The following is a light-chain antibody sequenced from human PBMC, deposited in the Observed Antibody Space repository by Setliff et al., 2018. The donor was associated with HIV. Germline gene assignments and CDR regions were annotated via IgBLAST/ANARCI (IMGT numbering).Light chain of an antibody. CDR3: AAWDDSLNGYV. CDR2: SNY. CDR1: SSNIGSNT. J-gene: IGLJ1*01. V-gene: IGLV1-44*01. Sequence: QSALTQPPSASGTPGQRVTISCSGSSSNIGSNTVNWYQQLPGTAPKLLIYSNYQRPSGVPDRFSGSKSGTSASLAISGLQSEDEADYYCAAWDDSLNGYVFGTGTQLTVL.